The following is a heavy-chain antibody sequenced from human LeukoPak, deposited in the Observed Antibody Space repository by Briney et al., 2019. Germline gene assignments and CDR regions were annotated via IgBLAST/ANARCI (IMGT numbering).Heavy chain of an antibody. J-gene: IGHJ4*02. Sequence: GGSLRLSCAASGFTFTNHWMHWVRQAPGKGLVWVSRIRPDGRETNHAGSVKGRFTISRDNAKNTLYLQMNSLRAEDTAVYYCARVVSGWHYFDYWGQGTLVTVSS. CDR3: ARVVSGWHYFDY. V-gene: IGHV3-74*01. CDR1: GFTFTNHW. D-gene: IGHD6-19*01. CDR2: IRPDGRET.